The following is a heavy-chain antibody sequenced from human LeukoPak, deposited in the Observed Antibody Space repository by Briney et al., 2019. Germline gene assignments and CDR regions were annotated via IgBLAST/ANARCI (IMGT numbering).Heavy chain of an antibody. CDR1: GFTFSRYG. V-gene: IGHV3-30*18. Sequence: GALRLSCAASGFTFSRYGMHWVRQAPGKGLEWVAVVSYDESNKYYADSVKGRFSISRDNSKNTLYLQMNSLGAEDTAVYFCAKDWGDPGNDAFDIWGQGTMVTVSS. CDR2: VSYDESNK. CDR3: AKDWGDPGNDAFDI. D-gene: IGHD3-16*01. J-gene: IGHJ3*02.